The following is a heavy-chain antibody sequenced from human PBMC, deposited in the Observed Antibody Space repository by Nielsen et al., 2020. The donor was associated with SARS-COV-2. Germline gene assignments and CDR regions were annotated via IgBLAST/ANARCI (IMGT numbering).Heavy chain of an antibody. Sequence: GESLKISCAASGFTFSSYGMHWVRQAPGKGLEWVAVIWYDGSNKYYADSVKGRFTISRDNSKNTLYLQMNSLKTEDTAVYYCTRVYYYDSSGYYRTVYYYYGMDVWGQGTTVTVSS. V-gene: IGHV3-33*01. J-gene: IGHJ6*02. CDR2: IWYDGSNK. D-gene: IGHD3-22*01. CDR1: GFTFSSYG. CDR3: TRVYYYDSSGYYRTVYYYYGMDV.